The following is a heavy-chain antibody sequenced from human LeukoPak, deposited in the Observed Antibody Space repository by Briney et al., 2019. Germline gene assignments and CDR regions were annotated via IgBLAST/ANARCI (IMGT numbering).Heavy chain of an antibody. CDR1: GYTFTSYA. CDR3: ARVFLPPKQWLVQGFDY. CDR2: INTNTGNP. Sequence: ASVKVSCKASGYTFTSYAMNWVRQAPGQGLEWMGWINTNTGNPTYAQGFTGRFVFSLDTSVSTAYLQISSLKAEDTAGYYCARVFLPPKQWLVQGFDYWGQGTLVTVSS. V-gene: IGHV7-4-1*02. J-gene: IGHJ4*02. D-gene: IGHD6-19*01.